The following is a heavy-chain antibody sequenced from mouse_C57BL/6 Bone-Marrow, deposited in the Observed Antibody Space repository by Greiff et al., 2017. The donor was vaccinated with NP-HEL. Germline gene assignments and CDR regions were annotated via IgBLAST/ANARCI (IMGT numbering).Heavy chain of an antibody. Sequence: EVMLVESGGDLVKPGGSLKLSCAASGFTFSSYGMSWVRQTPDKRLEWVATIRSGGSYTYYPDSVKGRFTISRDNAKNTLYLQMSSLKSEDTAMDYWARQGVGYYAMDYWGQGTSVTVSS. J-gene: IGHJ4*01. CDR3: ARQGVGYYAMDY. CDR2: IRSGGSYT. V-gene: IGHV5-6*02. CDR1: GFTFSSYG.